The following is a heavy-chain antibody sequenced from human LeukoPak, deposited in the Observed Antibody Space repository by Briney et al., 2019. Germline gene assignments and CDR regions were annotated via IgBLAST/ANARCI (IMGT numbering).Heavy chain of an antibody. V-gene: IGHV3-23*01. Sequence: PGGSLRLSCAASGFTFSGYAMSWVRQAPGKGLEWVSAIGASGGSTYYADSVKGRFTISRDNSKNTLYLQMNSLRAEDTAVYYCAKYTGTSAARIDYWGQGTLVTVSS. CDR1: GFTFSGYA. J-gene: IGHJ4*02. D-gene: IGHD1-7*01. CDR2: IGASGGST. CDR3: AKYTGTSAARIDY.